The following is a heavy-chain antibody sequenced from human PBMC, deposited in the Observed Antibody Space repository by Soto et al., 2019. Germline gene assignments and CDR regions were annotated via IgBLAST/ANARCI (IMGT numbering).Heavy chain of an antibody. CDR3: GAATGAY. CDR2: ISRSSSYL. CDR1: GFTFSSYS. D-gene: IGHD2-15*01. Sequence: EVQLVESGGGLVKPGGSLRLSCTASGFTFSSYSMNWVRQAPGKGLEWVSSISRSSSYLYYADSVKGRFTISRDNAKNSLDLQRNSLSAEDTSVYYCGAATGAYWGQGTLVTVSS. V-gene: IGHV3-21*01. J-gene: IGHJ4*02.